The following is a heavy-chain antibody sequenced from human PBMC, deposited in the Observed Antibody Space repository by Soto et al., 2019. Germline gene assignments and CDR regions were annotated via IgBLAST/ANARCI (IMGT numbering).Heavy chain of an antibody. V-gene: IGHV4-59*01. Sequence: SETLSLTCTDSGGSISSYYWSWIRQPPGKGLEWIGYIYYSGSTNYNPSLKSRVTISVDTSKNQFSLKLSSVTAADTAVYYCAREVNHYYYGMDVWGQGTTVTVSS. J-gene: IGHJ6*02. CDR3: AREVNHYYYGMDV. CDR1: GGSISSYY. D-gene: IGHD3-22*01. CDR2: IYYSGST.